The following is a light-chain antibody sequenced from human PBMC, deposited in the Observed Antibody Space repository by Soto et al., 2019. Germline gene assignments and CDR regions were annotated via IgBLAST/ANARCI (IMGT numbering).Light chain of an antibody. Sequence: SYELTQPPSVSVAPGKTARITCGGNNIGSKSVHWYQQKPGQAPVLVIYYDSDRPSGIPERFSGSNSGNTATLTSSRVEAGDEADYYCQVWDSSSDHRVFGGGTKVTVL. CDR3: QVWDSSSDHRV. J-gene: IGLJ2*01. CDR1: NIGSKS. CDR2: YDS. V-gene: IGLV3-21*04.